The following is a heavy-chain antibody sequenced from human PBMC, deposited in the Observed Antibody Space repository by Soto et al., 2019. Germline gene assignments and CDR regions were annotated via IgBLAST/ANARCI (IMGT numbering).Heavy chain of an antibody. CDR3: AIDTGTFFAY. V-gene: IGHV1-18*01. Sequence: QVQLLQSGGQVQKPGASLKVSCNASGSTFTSDTISWERQAPGQGLEWVGWIDPFRGNTDSARNLQGRGYMTTDTSTSTAYMESRSLRSDGTAVYYWAIDTGTFFAYWGQGNLFAVAS. J-gene: IGHJ4*02. D-gene: IGHD1-1*01. CDR2: IDPFRGNT. CDR1: GSTFTSDT.